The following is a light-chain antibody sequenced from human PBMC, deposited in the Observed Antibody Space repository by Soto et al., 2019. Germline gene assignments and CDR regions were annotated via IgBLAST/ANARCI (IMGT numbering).Light chain of an antibody. V-gene: IGLV1-47*01. J-gene: IGLJ2*01. CDR1: SSNIGSNY. CDR2: RNN. CDR3: AAWDDSLVAGV. Sequence: QSVLTQPPSASGTPGRRVTISCSGSSSNIGSNYVYWYQQLPGTAPKLLIYRNNQRPSGVPDRFSGSKSGTSASLAISGLRSEDEADYYCAAWDDSLVAGVFGGGTKLTVL.